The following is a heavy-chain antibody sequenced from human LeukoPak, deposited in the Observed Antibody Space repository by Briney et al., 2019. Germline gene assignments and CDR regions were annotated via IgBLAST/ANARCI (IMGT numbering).Heavy chain of an antibody. Sequence: SVKVSCKASRYTFTCYYMHWVRQARAQGLEWMGRSNPNSGGTNDAQKFQGRVTMTRDTSISTAYMELSRLRSDDTAVYYCARGYCSSTSCYDPYYYYYMDVWGKGTTVTVSS. J-gene: IGHJ6*03. CDR2: SNPNSGGT. V-gene: IGHV1-2*06. D-gene: IGHD2-2*01. CDR1: RYTFTCYY. CDR3: ARGYCSSTSCYDPYYYYYMDV.